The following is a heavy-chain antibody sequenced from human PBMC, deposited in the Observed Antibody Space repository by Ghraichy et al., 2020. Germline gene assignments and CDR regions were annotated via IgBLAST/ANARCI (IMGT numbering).Heavy chain of an antibody. CDR1: RGSISSSSYF. CDR2: IDYSGRS. V-gene: IGHV4-39*01. CDR3: ARHDAYYYDGSGYYNWFDS. Sequence: SETLSLTCTVSRGSISSSSYFWGWIRQPPGKGLEWIGRIDYSGRSSYNPPLESRVAVSVDTSKNQFSLKLSSVTAADTAIYYCARHDAYYYDGSGYYNWFDSWGQGTLVTVSS. D-gene: IGHD3-22*01. J-gene: IGHJ5*01.